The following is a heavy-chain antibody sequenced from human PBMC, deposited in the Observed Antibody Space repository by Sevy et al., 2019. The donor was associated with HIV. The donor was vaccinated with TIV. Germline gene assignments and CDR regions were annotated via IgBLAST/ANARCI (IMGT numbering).Heavy chain of an antibody. J-gene: IGHJ4*02. V-gene: IGHV3-23*01. D-gene: IGHD6-19*01. CDR1: GFTFSSYA. CDR2: ISGSGGST. Sequence: QLGGSLRLSCAASGFTFSSYAMSWVRQAPGKGLEWVSAISGSGGSTYYADSVKGRFTISRDNSKNTLYLQMNSLRAEDTAVYYCAKDFNVGIAVAGTLGGYEWYFDYWGQGTLVTVSS. CDR3: AKDFNVGIAVAGTLGGYEWYFDY.